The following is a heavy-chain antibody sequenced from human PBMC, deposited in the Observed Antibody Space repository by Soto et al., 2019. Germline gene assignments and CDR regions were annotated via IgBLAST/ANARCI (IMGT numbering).Heavy chain of an antibody. D-gene: IGHD6-13*01. V-gene: IGHV1-3*01. CDR3: AREGVAEADNFXY. CDR2: INAGNGNT. Sequence: ASVKVSCKASGYTFTSYAMHWVRQAPGQRLEWMGWINAGNGNTKYSQKFQGRVTITRDTSTSTAYMELSSLISEDTAVYYCAREGVAEADNFXYWSQGTLVTVSS. J-gene: IGHJ4*02. CDR1: GYTFTSYA.